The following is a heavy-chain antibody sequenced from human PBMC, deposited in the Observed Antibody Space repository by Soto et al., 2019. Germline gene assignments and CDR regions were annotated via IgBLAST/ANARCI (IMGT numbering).Heavy chain of an antibody. CDR2: IYHSGST. CDR3: ARVPDR. Sequence: SEPLSLTCAVSGSSISSGGYSWSCIRQPPGKGLEWIVYIYHSGSTYYTPSLKSRVTISVDRSKNQFSLKLTSVTAADTAVYYCARVPDRWGQGTLVTVSS. J-gene: IGHJ5*02. CDR1: GSSISSGGYS. V-gene: IGHV4-30-2*01.